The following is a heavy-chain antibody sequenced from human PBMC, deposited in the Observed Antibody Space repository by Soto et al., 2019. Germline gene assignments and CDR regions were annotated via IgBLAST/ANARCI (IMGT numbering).Heavy chain of an antibody. CDR2: ISAYNGNT. CDR3: ASGIAVAGRYNWFDP. D-gene: IGHD6-19*01. Sequence: ASVKVSCKASGYTFTSYGISWVRQAPGQGLEWIGRISAYNGNTNYAQKLQGRVTLPTDTSTSTAYMELRSLRSDDTAVYYCASGIAVAGRYNWFDPWGQGTLVTVSS. V-gene: IGHV1-18*01. J-gene: IGHJ5*02. CDR1: GYTFTSYG.